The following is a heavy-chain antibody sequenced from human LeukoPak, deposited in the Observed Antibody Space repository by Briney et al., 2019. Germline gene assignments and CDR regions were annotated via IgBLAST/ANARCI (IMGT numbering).Heavy chain of an antibody. D-gene: IGHD6-6*01. CDR1: GGSFSGCY. J-gene: IGHJ4*02. CDR2: MYYSGDT. Sequence: SETLSLTCAVYGGSFSGCYWSWIRQPPGKGLGWIGDMYYSGDTNFDPSLKSRVSISVDPSTNRLSLRLSSVTAADTAVYYRARIIAGRLDYWGQGTLVTVSS. V-gene: IGHV4-34*01. CDR3: ARIIAGRLDY.